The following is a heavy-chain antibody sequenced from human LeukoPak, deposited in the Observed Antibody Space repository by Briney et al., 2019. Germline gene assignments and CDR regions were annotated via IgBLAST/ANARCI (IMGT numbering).Heavy chain of an antibody. CDR1: GFTFSSYA. Sequence: GGSLRLSCAASGFTFSSYAMHWVRQAPGKGLEWVAVIPYDGSTKNYADSVKGRFTISRDNSKNTLYLQMNSLRAEDTAVYYCARDSVGAGYFDYWGQGTLVTVSS. J-gene: IGHJ4*02. V-gene: IGHV3-30*14. CDR2: IPYDGSTK. CDR3: ARDSVGAGYFDY. D-gene: IGHD1-26*01.